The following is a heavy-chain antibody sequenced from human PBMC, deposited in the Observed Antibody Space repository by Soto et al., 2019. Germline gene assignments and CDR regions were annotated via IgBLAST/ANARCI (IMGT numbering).Heavy chain of an antibody. Sequence: EVLLVESGGGLIQPGGSLRLSCAAAGFNVSDNYMGWVRQAPGKGLEWVSSFFTGGSTDYADSVKGRFTISRDDSKNTVYLQTNSLRAEDTAVYYCARVGTSESFFDYWGQGTLVTVSP. CDR3: ARVGTSESFFDY. V-gene: IGHV3-53*01. CDR1: GFNVSDNY. CDR2: FFTGGST. J-gene: IGHJ4*02. D-gene: IGHD7-27*01.